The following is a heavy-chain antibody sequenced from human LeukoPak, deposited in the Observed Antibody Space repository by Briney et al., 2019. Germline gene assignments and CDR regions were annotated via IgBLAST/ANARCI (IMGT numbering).Heavy chain of an antibody. CDR3: AKGGLSLFGH. CDR2: IIGNGGAT. CDR1: GFTFSSYG. Sequence: GALRLSCAASGFTFSSYGMSWVRQAPGKGLEWVSAIIGNGGATYYADSVKGRFTIYRDNSKNTVYLQMDSLRAGDTAIYYCAKGGLSLFGHWGQGTLVTVSS. V-gene: IGHV3-23*01. J-gene: IGHJ4*02. D-gene: IGHD3-10*01.